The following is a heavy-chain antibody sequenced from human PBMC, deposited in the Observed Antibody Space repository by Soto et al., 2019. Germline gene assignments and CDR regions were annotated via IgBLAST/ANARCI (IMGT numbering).Heavy chain of an antibody. D-gene: IGHD3-16*01. CDR1: GFTFSSYA. V-gene: IGHV3-30-3*01. J-gene: IGHJ6*02. Sequence: ESGGGVVQPGRSLRLSCAASGFTFSSYAMHWVRQAPGKGLEWVAVISYDGSNKYYADSVKGRFTISRDNSKNTLYLQMNSLRAEDTAVYYCARTPRGTAYYGMDVWGQGTTVTVSS. CDR3: ARTPRGTAYYGMDV. CDR2: ISYDGSNK.